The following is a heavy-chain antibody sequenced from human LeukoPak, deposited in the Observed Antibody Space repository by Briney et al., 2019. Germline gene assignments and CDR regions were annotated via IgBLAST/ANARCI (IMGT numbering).Heavy chain of an antibody. Sequence: ASVKVSCKASGYTFTGYYIHWVRQAPGQGLEWMGWINPNSGGTNYAQTFQGRVTMTRDTSITTAYMELSSLRSDDTAVCYCARLRDSSSYYFDYWGQGTLVTVSS. CDR3: ARLRDSSSYYFDY. CDR1: GYTFTGYY. V-gene: IGHV1-2*02. CDR2: INPNSGGT. J-gene: IGHJ4*02.